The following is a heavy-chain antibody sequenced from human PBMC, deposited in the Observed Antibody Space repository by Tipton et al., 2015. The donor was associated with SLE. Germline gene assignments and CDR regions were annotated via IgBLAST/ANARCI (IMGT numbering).Heavy chain of an antibody. CDR3: ARHEDWGIDY. D-gene: IGHD7-27*01. CDR1: GDSISSSSYY. Sequence: TLSLTCSVSGDSISSSSYYWGWIRQPPEKGLEWIGSINYSGSTYYNPSLKSRVTMSIDTSKNQFFLKLTSVTAADTAVYYCARHEDWGIDYWGQGTLVTVSS. J-gene: IGHJ4*02. V-gene: IGHV4-39*01. CDR2: INYSGST.